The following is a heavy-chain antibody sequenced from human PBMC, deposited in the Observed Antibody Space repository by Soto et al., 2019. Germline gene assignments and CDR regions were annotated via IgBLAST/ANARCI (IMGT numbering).Heavy chain of an antibody. J-gene: IGHJ4*02. Sequence: EVQLLESGGGLVQPGGSLRLSCAASGFTFSSYAMSWVRQAPGKGLEWVSAISGSGGSTYYADSVKGRFTITRDNSKTTLYLQMNSLRAEDTAVYYCAKDPRGRYGGGYWGQGTLVTVSS. CDR1: GFTFSSYA. CDR2: ISGSGGST. V-gene: IGHV3-23*01. CDR3: AKDPRGRYGGGY. D-gene: IGHD5-18*01.